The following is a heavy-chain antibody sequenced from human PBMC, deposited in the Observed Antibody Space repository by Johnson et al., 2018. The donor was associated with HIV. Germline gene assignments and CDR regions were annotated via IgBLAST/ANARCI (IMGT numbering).Heavy chain of an antibody. V-gene: IGHV3-7*05. Sequence: VQLVESGGGLVQPGGSLRLSCVASGFMFSDYWMTWVRQAPGKGLEWVANIKQDGSEKYYLDSVKGRFTISRDNAKNSLYLQTNSLRAEDTAVYYCALEAVRSTDAFDIWGQGTMVIVSS. D-gene: IGHD3-10*01. CDR1: GFMFSDYW. CDR3: ALEAVRSTDAFDI. J-gene: IGHJ3*02. CDR2: IKQDGSEK.